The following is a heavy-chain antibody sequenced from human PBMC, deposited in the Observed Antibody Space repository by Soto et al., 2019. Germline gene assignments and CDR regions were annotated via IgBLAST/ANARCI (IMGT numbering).Heavy chain of an antibody. CDR1: GGSIARSNYY. D-gene: IGHD3-16*01. CDR2: TYYNGNA. CDR3: ARDLHDYVSFRFDP. J-gene: IGHJ5*02. V-gene: IGHV4-39*02. Sequence: PSETLSLTCNVSGGSIARSNYYWDWLRQPPGKGLEWIGTTYYNGNAYYNPSLKSRVSMSVDTSKNQFSLKLVSVTAADTAVYYCARDLHDYVSFRFDPWGQGTLVTVSS.